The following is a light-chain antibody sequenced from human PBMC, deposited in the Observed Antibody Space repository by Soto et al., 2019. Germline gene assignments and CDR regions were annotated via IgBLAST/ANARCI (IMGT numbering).Light chain of an antibody. CDR3: AAWDDSLNVYV. V-gene: IGLV1-44*01. CDR2: FKD. Sequence: QSVLTQPPSASGTPGQRVTISCSGSSSNIGSNTVSWYQQLPGTAPKLLIYFKDLRPSGVPDRFSGSKSGTSASLAISGLQSEDEADYYCAAWDDSLNVYVFATGTKLTVL. J-gene: IGLJ1*01. CDR1: SSNIGSNT.